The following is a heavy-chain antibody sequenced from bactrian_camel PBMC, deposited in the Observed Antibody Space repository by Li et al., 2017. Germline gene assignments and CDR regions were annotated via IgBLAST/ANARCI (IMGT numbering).Heavy chain of an antibody. J-gene: IGHJ4*01. D-gene: IGHD1*01. CDR1: GDINTRYS. V-gene: IGHV3S54*01. CDR2: LYTRSSPK. CDR3: AAAAAGASCRTGAYTS. Sequence: HVQLVESGGGSVQAGGSLRLSCAASGDINTRYSMGWFRQAPGKEREWVACLYTRSSPKHYADSVKGRFTISHDYAKNTLYLEMNSLKPEDGAMYFCAAAAAGASCRTGAYTSWGQGTQVTVS.